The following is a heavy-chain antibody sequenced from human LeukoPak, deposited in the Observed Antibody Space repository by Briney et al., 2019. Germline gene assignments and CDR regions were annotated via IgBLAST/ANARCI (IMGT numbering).Heavy chain of an antibody. Sequence: GSLRLSCAASGFTFSSYAMHWVRQAPGKGLEWVAVISYDGSNKYYADSVKGRFAISRDNSKNTLYLQMNSLRAEDTAVYYCARDPLSSSGWADYFDYWGQGTLVTVSS. CDR2: ISYDGSNK. CDR1: GFTFSSYA. J-gene: IGHJ4*02. D-gene: IGHD6-19*01. V-gene: IGHV3-30*09. CDR3: ARDPLSSSGWADYFDY.